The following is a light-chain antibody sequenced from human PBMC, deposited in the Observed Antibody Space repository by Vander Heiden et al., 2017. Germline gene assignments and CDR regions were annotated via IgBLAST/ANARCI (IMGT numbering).Light chain of an antibody. J-gene: IGKJ5*01. CDR2: AAS. Sequence: DIQMTQSPSSLSASVGDRVTITCRASQSISSYLNWYQQKQGKAPKLLIYAASSLQSGVPPRFSGSGSGTDFTLTISSLQPEDFATYYCQQSDSTPRGTFGQGTRLEIK. CDR3: QQSDSTPRGT. CDR1: QSISSY. V-gene: IGKV1-39*01.